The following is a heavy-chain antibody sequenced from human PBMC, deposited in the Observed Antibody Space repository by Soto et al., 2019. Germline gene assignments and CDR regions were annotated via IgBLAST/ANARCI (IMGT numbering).Heavy chain of an antibody. CDR2: IYPGDSDT. J-gene: IGHJ6*02. Sequence: PGESLKISCKGSGYSFTSYWIGWVRQIPEKGLEWMGIIYPGDSDTRYSPSFQGQVTISADKSISTAYLQWSSLKASDTAMYYCASGPDYYYYGMDVWGQGTTVTVSS. V-gene: IGHV5-51*01. CDR3: ASGPDYYYYGMDV. D-gene: IGHD3-10*01. CDR1: GYSFTSYW.